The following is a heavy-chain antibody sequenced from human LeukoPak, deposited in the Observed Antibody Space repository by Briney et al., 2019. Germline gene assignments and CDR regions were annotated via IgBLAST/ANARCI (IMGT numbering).Heavy chain of an antibody. J-gene: IGHJ4*02. CDR2: ISAYNGNT. D-gene: IGHD2-15*01. CDR3: ARAGVVVVAATKGFDY. Sequence: GASVKVSCKASGYTFTSYGITWVRQAPGQGLEWMGWISAYNGNTNYAQNLQSRVTMTPYTYTSTAYMELRSLRSDDTAIYYCARAGVVVVAATKGFDYWGQGTLVTVSS. V-gene: IGHV1-18*01. CDR1: GYTFTSYG.